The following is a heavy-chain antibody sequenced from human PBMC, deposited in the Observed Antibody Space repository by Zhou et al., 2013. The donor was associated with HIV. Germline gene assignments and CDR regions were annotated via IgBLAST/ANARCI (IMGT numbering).Heavy chain of an antibody. V-gene: IGHV1-2*02. Sequence: QVHMVQSGAEVKKPGASVKVSCKASGYTFSDYYIHWVRLAPGHGLEWVGWINPKTGNSYYGQKFLGRVTMTRDTSTNTVNMQLGTLTSEDTAVYYCNRGMQRWVNDAFDIWGQGTMVTVSS. D-gene: IGHD3-16*01. CDR3: NRGMQRWVNDAFDI. J-gene: IGHJ3*02. CDR1: GYTFSDYY. CDR2: INPKTGNS.